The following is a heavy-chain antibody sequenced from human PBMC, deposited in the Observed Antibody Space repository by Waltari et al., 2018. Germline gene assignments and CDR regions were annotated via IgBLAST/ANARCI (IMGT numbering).Heavy chain of an antibody. CDR1: GFTFSSYW. D-gene: IGHD4-17*01. J-gene: IGHJ4*02. CDR2: IKQDGSEK. V-gene: IGHV3-7*01. CDR3: ASSPAYGDYVDY. Sequence: EVQLVESGGGLVQPGGSLRLSFAAPGFTFSSYWMSWVSQAPGKGLEWVANIKQDGSEKYYVDSVKGRFTISRDNAKNSLYLQMNSLRAEDTAVYYCASSPAYGDYVDYWGQGTLVTVSS.